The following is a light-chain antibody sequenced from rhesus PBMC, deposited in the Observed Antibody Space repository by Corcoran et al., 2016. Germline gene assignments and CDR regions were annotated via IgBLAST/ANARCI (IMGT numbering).Light chain of an antibody. CDR2: RNN. V-gene: IGLV10-114*01. J-gene: IGLJ1*01. Sequence: QAGLTQPPSVSAGLGQTATLTCTGNSNNVDNQGAAWLQHHQGHPPKLLSYRNNNRPSGISERFSASRSGNTVSLTITGLQFEDEADYYCSAWDSSLSSYIFGGGTRLTVL. CDR1: SNNVDNQG. CDR3: SAWDSSLSSYI.